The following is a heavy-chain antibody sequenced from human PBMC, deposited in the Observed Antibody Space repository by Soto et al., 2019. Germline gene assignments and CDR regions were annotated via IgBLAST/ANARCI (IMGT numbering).Heavy chain of an antibody. J-gene: IGHJ6*02. Sequence: ASVKVSCKASGGTFSSYAISWVRQAPGQGLEWMGGIIPIFGTANYAQKFQGRVTITADESTSTAYMELSSLRSEDTAVYYCAIVVVITQESYYYGMDVWGQGTTVTVS. CDR1: GGTFSSYA. V-gene: IGHV1-69*13. D-gene: IGHD3-22*01. CDR2: IIPIFGTA. CDR3: AIVVVITQESYYYGMDV.